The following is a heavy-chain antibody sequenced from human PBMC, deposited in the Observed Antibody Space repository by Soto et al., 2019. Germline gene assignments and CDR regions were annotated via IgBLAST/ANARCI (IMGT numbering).Heavy chain of an antibody. Sequence: EVHLVESGGGLLQPGGSLRLSCAASGFTFSMYWMHWVRQVPGKGPEWVSRINDDGSHTNYADSVKGRVTISRDNAKNTLYLQMNDLRAEDTAVYYCTRGPRSTSTGTGAFWGQGTLVTVSS. CDR2: INDDGSHT. CDR3: TRGPRSTSTGTGAF. J-gene: IGHJ4*02. V-gene: IGHV3-74*01. CDR1: GFTFSMYW. D-gene: IGHD1-1*01.